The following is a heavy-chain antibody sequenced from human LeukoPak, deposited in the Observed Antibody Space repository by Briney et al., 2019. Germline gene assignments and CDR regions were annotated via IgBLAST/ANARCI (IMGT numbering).Heavy chain of an antibody. CDR3: ARGGIVAAVDLAEYFQH. V-gene: IGHV4-61*02. D-gene: IGHD6-13*01. CDR2: ISSSGST. J-gene: IGHJ1*01. CDR1: GDSISSGDYY. Sequence: PSETLSLTCTVSGDSISSGDYYWSWIRQPAGKGLEWIGRISSSGSTNYNPSLKSRVTISVDTSKNQFSLKLSSVTAADTAVYYCARGGIVAAVDLAEYFQHWGQGTLVTVSS.